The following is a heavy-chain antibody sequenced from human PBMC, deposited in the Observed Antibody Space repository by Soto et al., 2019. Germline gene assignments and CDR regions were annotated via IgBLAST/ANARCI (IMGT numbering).Heavy chain of an antibody. CDR1: GDSVSSYSAA. CDR3: ASSSTTRGYYYYYGMDV. CDR2: TYYRSRFFS. D-gene: IGHD1-7*01. J-gene: IGHJ6*02. V-gene: IGHV6-1*01. Sequence: SQTLSLTCAISGDSVSSYSAAWNWIRQSPSGGLEWLGRTYYRSRFFSDYAESVKSRIIINPDTSKNQFSLRLKSVTPEDTAVYYCASSSTTRGYYYYYGMDVWGQGTTVTVSS.